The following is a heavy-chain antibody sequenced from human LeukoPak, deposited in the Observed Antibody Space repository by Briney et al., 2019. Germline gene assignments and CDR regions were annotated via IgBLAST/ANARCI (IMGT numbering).Heavy chain of an antibody. CDR3: ARGVASLRHSYYFDY. Sequence: GGSLRLSCAASGFTFSSYSMNWVRQAPGKELEWVSSISSSSSYIYYADSVKGRFTISRDSAKNSLYLQMNSLRAEDTAVYYCARGVASLRHSYYFDYWGQGTLVTVSS. D-gene: IGHD3-16*01. CDR2: ISSSSSYI. V-gene: IGHV3-21*01. J-gene: IGHJ4*02. CDR1: GFTFSSYS.